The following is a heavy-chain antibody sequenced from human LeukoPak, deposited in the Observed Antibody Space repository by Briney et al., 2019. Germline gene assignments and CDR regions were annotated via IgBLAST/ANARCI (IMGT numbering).Heavy chain of an antibody. V-gene: IGHV1-18*01. J-gene: IGHJ3*02. Sequence: GASVNVSCKASGYTFSNYGIGWVRQAPGQGREWVGWISAYKGKTNYAQKLQDRVTKTRDTSTSTAYMELRSLKSDDTAVYYCGRSLGRFGEMYDAFDIWGQGTMVTLSS. CDR3: GRSLGRFGEMYDAFDI. CDR2: ISAYKGKT. CDR1: GYTFSNYG. D-gene: IGHD3-10*01.